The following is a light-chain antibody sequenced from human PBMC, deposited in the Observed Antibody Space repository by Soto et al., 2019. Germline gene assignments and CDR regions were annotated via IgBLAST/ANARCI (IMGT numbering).Light chain of an antibody. J-gene: IGKJ3*01. CDR2: DAS. CDR1: QSISSW. V-gene: IGKV1-5*01. Sequence: DIPMTQSPSTLSASVGDRVTITCRASQSISSWLAWYQQKPGKAPKLLIYDASSLESGVPSRFSGSGSGTEFTLTISSLQPDDLAPYYCQQYNSYSFTFGPGTKVDIK. CDR3: QQYNSYSFT.